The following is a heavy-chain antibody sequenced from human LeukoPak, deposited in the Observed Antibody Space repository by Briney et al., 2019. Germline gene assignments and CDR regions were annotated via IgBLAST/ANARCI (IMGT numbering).Heavy chain of an antibody. CDR3: ARGRVKLDY. V-gene: IGHV3-11*01. Sequence: PGGSLRLSCAASGFTFSDHYMSWIRQAPGKGLEWVSYTSSSGSIMYYADSVKGRFTISRDNAKNSLYLQMNSLRAEDTAVYYCARGRVKLDYWGQGTLVTVSS. J-gene: IGHJ4*02. D-gene: IGHD4-23*01. CDR2: TSSSGSIM. CDR1: GFTFSDHY.